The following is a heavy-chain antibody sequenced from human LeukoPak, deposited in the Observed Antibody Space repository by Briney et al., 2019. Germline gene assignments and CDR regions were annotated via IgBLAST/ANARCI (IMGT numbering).Heavy chain of an antibody. CDR1: GFTFSSYW. J-gene: IGHJ4*02. D-gene: IGHD5-12*01. CDR3: ARDSGYSGYDPSDY. CDR2: IKQDGSEK. Sequence: PGGSLRLSCAASGFTFSSYWMSWVRQAPGKGLEWVANIKQDGSEKYYVDSVKGRFTISRDNAKNSLYLQMNGLRAEDTAVYYCARDSGYSGYDPSDYWGQGTLVTVSS. V-gene: IGHV3-7*01.